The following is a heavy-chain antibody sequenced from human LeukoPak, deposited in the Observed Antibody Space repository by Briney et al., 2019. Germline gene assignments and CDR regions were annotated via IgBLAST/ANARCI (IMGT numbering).Heavy chain of an antibody. Sequence: SETLSHTCTVSGGSISSSSYYWGWIRQPPGKGLEWIGSIYYSGSTYYNPSLKSRVTISVDTSKNQFSLKLSSVTAADTAVYYCARGKDIARVFATGYYYMDVWGKGTTVTVSS. CDR2: IYYSGST. V-gene: IGHV4-39*07. CDR3: ARGKDIARVFATGYYYMDV. D-gene: IGHD2-8*02. CDR1: GGSISSSSYY. J-gene: IGHJ6*03.